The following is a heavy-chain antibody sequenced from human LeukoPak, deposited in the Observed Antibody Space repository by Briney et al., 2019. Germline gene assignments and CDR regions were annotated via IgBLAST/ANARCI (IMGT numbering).Heavy chain of an antibody. V-gene: IGHV3-48*01. Sequence: GGSLRLSCAGFGFTFSSYSMNWVRQAPGKGLEWVSYISSSSNTIYYADSVKGRFTISRDNAKNSLYLQMNCLRAEDTAVYYCARLARSGSYLVAFDIWGQGTMVTVSS. CDR3: ARLARSGSYLVAFDI. CDR1: GFTFSSYS. J-gene: IGHJ3*02. D-gene: IGHD1-26*01. CDR2: ISSSSNTI.